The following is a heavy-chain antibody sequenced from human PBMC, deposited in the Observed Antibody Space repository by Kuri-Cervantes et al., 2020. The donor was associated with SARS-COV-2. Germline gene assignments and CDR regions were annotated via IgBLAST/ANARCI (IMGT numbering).Heavy chain of an antibody. CDR2: IYYSGST. D-gene: IGHD2-2*01. J-gene: IGHJ6*02. CDR3: ASIVVVPAASGYYYYYGMDV. CDR1: GGSISSGDYY. Sequence: LRLSCTVSGGSISSGDYYWSWIRQHPGKGLEWIGYIYYSGSTYYNPSLKSRVTISVDTSKNQFSLKLSSVTAADTAVYYCASIVVVPAASGYYYYYGMDVWGQGTTVTVSS. V-gene: IGHV4-31*03.